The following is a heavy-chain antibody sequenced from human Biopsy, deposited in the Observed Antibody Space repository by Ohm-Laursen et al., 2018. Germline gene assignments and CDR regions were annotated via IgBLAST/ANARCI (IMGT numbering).Heavy chain of an antibody. Sequence: SLRLSCAASGFTFSSHAMSWVRQAPGKGLECVSVINGSGGSTYYADPVKGRFTISRDNSESTLYLQMNSLRADDTAVYHCAKAPCTQFGSGACHDPFDKWGQGTTVTVSS. CDR1: GFTFSSHA. D-gene: IGHD3-10*01. V-gene: IGHV3-23*01. J-gene: IGHJ3*02. CDR3: AKAPCTQFGSGACHDPFDK. CDR2: INGSGGST.